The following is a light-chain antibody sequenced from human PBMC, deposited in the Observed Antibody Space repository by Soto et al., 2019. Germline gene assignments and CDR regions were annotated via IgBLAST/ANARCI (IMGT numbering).Light chain of an antibody. Sequence: AIQMTQSPSLPASVGGRVTITCRASQGIGNAVSWYQQRSGKAPRLLIYAVSNLQSGVPSRFSGSGSGSDFSLTISSLPPEDFATYFCLQDYSYPRTFGQGTTV. V-gene: IGKV1-6*01. CDR3: LQDYSYPRT. J-gene: IGKJ1*01. CDR2: AVS. CDR1: QGIGNA.